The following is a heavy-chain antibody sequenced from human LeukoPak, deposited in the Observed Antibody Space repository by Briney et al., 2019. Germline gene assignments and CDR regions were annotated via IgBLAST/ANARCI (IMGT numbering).Heavy chain of an antibody. J-gene: IGHJ4*02. D-gene: IGHD6-13*01. V-gene: IGHV3-64*04. CDR1: GFTFSSYA. Sequence: AGGSLRLSCSASGFTFSSYAMHWVRQAPGKGLEYVSSISSDGVSTYYADSVKGRFTISRDDSKNTLYLQMNSLRAEDTAVYYCARDGIAAAGTFDYWGQGTLVTVSS. CDR3: ARDGIAAAGTFDY. CDR2: ISSDGVST.